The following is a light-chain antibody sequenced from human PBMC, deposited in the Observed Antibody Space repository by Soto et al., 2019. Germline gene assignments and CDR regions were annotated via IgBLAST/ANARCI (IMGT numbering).Light chain of an antibody. J-gene: IGKJ1*01. CDR2: GAS. CDR1: QSFTSIF. CDR3: HHSGSSMWS. V-gene: IGKV3-20*01. Sequence: EIVLAQSPGTLALSPGDRATLSCRASQSFTSIFFAWYQHKPGRAPRLLMSGASSRATGIPDRFSGSVSGKDFTLNISRVEPEDSAVYYCHHSGSSMWSFGQGTKVDIK.